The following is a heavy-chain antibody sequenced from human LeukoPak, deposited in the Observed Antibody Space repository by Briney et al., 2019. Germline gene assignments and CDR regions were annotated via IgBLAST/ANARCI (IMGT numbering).Heavy chain of an antibody. V-gene: IGHV3-30-3*01. CDR1: GFTFSSYA. J-gene: IGHJ4*02. CDR3: AGDGSGSYHFDY. CDR2: ISYDGSNK. D-gene: IGHD1-26*01. Sequence: GGSLRLSCAASGFTFSSYAMHWVRQAPGKGLEWVAVISYDGSNKYYADSVKGRFTISRDNSKNRLYLQMNSLRAEDTAVYYCAGDGSGSYHFDYWGQGTLVTVSS.